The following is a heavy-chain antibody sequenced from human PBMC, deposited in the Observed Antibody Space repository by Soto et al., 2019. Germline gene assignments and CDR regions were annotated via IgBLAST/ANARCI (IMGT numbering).Heavy chain of an antibody. CDR2: IYHSGST. CDR3: ARDPYYGSGSYYHGGMDV. J-gene: IGHJ6*02. V-gene: IGHV4-38-2*02. CDR1: GYSISSGYY. Sequence: TLSLTCAVSGYSISSGYYWGWIRQPPGKGLEWIGSIYHSGSTYYNPSLKSRVTISVDTSKNQFSLKLSSVTAADTAVYYCARDPYYGSGSYYHGGMDVWGQGTTVTVSS. D-gene: IGHD3-10*01.